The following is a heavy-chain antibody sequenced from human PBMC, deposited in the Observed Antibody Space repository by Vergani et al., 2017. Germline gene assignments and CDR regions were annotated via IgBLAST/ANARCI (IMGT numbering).Heavy chain of an antibody. Sequence: QVQLVQSGAEVKKPGSSVKVSCKASGGTFSSYAISWVRQAPGQGLEWMGGIIPIFGTANYAQKFQGRVTITADESTSTAYMELSSLRSEDTAVYYCAREAARYGRHPPMVPYDYVWGSRKGDAFDIWGQGTMVTVSS. V-gene: IGHV1-69*01. CDR1: GGTFSSYA. CDR3: AREAARYGRHPPMVPYDYVWGSRKGDAFDI. CDR2: IIPIFGTA. J-gene: IGHJ3*02. D-gene: IGHD3-16*01.